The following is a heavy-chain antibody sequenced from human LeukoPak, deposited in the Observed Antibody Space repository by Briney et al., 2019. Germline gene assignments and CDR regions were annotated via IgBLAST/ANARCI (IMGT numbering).Heavy chain of an antibody. CDR3: AKNGAYSGYDYIDY. J-gene: IGHJ4*02. CDR2: ITGSGDDT. CDR1: GFTFSSYA. V-gene: IGHV3-23*01. Sequence: GGSLRLSCAASGFTFSSYAMSWVRQARGEGLEWVSNITGSGDDTDYADSVKGRFTVSRDNSRNTLYLQINSLRAEDTAVYYCAKNGAYSGYDYIDYWGQGTLVTVSS. D-gene: IGHD5-12*01.